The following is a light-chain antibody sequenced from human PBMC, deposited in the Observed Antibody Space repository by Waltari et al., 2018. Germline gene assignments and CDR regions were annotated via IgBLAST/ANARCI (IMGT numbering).Light chain of an antibody. CDR3: QSYDSNNQGV. CDR2: EDH. CDR1: GGSIASNY. Sequence: KFMLTQPHSVSESPGKTVTISCTGSGGSIASNYVQWYQPRPGSAPTTVIYEDHQRPSGVPDRFSASFDTSSNSASLTISGLKTEDEADYYCQSYDSNNQGVFGGGTKLTVL. V-gene: IGLV6-57*02. J-gene: IGLJ3*02.